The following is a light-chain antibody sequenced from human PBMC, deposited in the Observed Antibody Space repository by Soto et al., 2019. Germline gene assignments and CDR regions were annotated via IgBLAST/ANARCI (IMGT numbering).Light chain of an antibody. J-gene: IGKJ1*01. V-gene: IGKV3-15*01. Sequence: EIVMTQSPATLSVSPGERATLSCRASQSVSSNLAWYQQKPGQAPRLLIYGASTRATGIPARFSGSGSWTEFTLTTGSLQSEDFAVYYCQQYNNWPQTFGQGTKVEIK. CDR3: QQYNNWPQT. CDR1: QSVSSN. CDR2: GAS.